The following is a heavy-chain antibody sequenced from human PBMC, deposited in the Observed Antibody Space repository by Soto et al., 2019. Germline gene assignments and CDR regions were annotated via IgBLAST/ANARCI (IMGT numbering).Heavy chain of an antibody. CDR3: ARVLYGSGSYGY. CDR2: INAGNGNT. J-gene: IGHJ4*02. V-gene: IGHV1-3*01. D-gene: IGHD3-10*01. Sequence: ASVKVSCKASGYTFTSYAMHWVRQAPGQRLEWMGWINAGNGNTKYSQKFQGRVTITRDTSASTAYMELSSLRSEDTAVYYCARVLYGSGSYGYWGQGTLVTVSS. CDR1: GYTFTSYA.